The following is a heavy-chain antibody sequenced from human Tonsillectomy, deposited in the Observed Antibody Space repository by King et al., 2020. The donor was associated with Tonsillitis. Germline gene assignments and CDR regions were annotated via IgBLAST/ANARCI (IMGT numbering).Heavy chain of an antibody. CDR3: ARDGTAFYYFDY. Sequence: QLVRSGGGVVQPGRSLRLSCAASGFTFSSYGMHWVRQAPGKGLEWVAVIWYDGNKKYYADSVKGRFTISRDNSKNTLYLQMNSLRAEDTAVYYCARDGTAFYYFDYWGQGTLVTVSS. CDR2: IWYDGNKK. J-gene: IGHJ4*02. V-gene: IGHV3-33*08. CDR1: GFTFSSYG. D-gene: IGHD5-18*01.